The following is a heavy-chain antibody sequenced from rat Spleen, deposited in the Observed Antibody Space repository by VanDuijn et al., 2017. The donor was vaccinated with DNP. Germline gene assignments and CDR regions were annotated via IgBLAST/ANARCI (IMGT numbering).Heavy chain of an antibody. CDR2: ISSGGDT. Sequence: QVQLKESGPGLVQPSQTLSLTCSVSGFSLSNYGVTWVRQPPGKGLEWVAAISSGGDTYFNSALKSRLSISRDTSKSQVFLKMNSLQTEDTAMYFCARIGGANWGYYFDYWGQGVMVTVSS. CDR3: ARIGGANWGYYFDY. V-gene: IGHV2S8*01. D-gene: IGHD5-1*01. J-gene: IGHJ2*01. CDR1: GFSLSNYG.